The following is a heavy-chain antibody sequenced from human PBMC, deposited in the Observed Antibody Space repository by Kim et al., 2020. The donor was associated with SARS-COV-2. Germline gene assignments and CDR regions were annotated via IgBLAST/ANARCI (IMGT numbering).Heavy chain of an antibody. V-gene: IGHV3-48*02. D-gene: IGHD3-22*01. CDR2: ISSDSSTI. J-gene: IGHJ4*02. CDR3: ARDLWDYYDSSGYYSPFGH. Sequence: GGSLRLSCAASGFTFSSYSMNWVRQAPGKGLEWVSYISSDSSTIYYADSVKGRFTISRDNAKNSLYLQMNSLRDEDTAVYYCARDLWDYYDSSGYYSPFGHWGQGTLVTVSS. CDR1: GFTFSSYS.